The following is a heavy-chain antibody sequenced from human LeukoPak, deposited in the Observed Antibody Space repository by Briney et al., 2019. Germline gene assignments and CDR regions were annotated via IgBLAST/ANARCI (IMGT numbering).Heavy chain of an antibody. CDR3: AKGMGIQLERRGTGYYFDY. Sequence: GGSLRLSXAASGFTFSSYAMSWVRQAPGKGLEWVSSITGSGGSTYYADSVKGRLTISRDNSKNTLYLQMNNLRAEDTAVYYCAKGMGIQLERRGTGYYFDYWGQGTLVTVSS. CDR2: ITGSGGST. V-gene: IGHV3-23*01. CDR1: GFTFSSYA. J-gene: IGHJ4*02. D-gene: IGHD1-1*01.